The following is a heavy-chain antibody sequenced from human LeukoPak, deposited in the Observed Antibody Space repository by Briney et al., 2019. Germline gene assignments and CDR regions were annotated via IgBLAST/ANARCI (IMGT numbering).Heavy chain of an antibody. V-gene: IGHV3-30*18. D-gene: IGHD3-10*01. CDR3: AKEYLIWFGDFDAFDI. Sequence: RAGRSLRLSYAASGFTFSTYGMHWVRQAPGRGLEGVAVISYDVSNKYYADAVKGWFIISRDNSKNTLYLQMNSLRAEDTAVYYCAKEYLIWFGDFDAFDIWGQGTMVTVSS. J-gene: IGHJ3*02. CDR1: GFTFSTYG. CDR2: ISYDVSNK.